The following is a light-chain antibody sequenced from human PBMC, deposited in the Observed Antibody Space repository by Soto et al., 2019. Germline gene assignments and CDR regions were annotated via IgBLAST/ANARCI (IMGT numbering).Light chain of an antibody. CDR2: RRT. J-gene: IGLJ2*01. CDR3: AALDDSVSGVI. CDR1: TSNIATNS. Sequence: QSVLTQPPSASGTPGQRITISCSGSTSNIATNSVYWYQQRPGTAPKLLTYRRTKRPSGAPDRFSCPTSGTSASLAISGLRSEDGSDYYCAALDDSVSGVIFGGGTKGTVL. V-gene: IGLV1-47*01.